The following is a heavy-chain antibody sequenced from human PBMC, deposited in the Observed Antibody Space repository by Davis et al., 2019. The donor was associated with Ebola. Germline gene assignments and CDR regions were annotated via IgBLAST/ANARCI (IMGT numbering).Heavy chain of an antibody. J-gene: IGHJ4*02. D-gene: IGHD6-19*01. V-gene: IGHV7-4-1*02. CDR1: GYSFTSYA. Sequence: ASVKVSCKASGYSFTSYAMNWVRQAPGQGLEWMGWINTNTGNPTYAQGFTGRFVFSLDTSVTTAYLQISSLKAEDTAVYYCASGGSGWFYYFDNWGQGTLVTVSS. CDR3: ASGGSGWFYYFDN. CDR2: INTNTGNP.